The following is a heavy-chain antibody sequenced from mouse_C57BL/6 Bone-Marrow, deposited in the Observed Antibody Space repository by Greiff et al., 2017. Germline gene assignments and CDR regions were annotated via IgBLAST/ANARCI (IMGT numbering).Heavy chain of an antibody. V-gene: IGHV1-52*01. CDR2: IDPSDSET. D-gene: IGHD2-5*01. CDR3: ARPSNYSYWYFDV. J-gene: IGHJ1*03. Sequence: QVQLQQPGAELVRPGSSVKLSCKASGYTFTSYWMNWVKQRPIQGLEWIGNIDPSDSETHYNQKFKDKATLTVDKSYSTAYMQLSSLTSEDSAVYYCARPSNYSYWYFDVWGTGTTVTVSS. CDR1: GYTFTSYW.